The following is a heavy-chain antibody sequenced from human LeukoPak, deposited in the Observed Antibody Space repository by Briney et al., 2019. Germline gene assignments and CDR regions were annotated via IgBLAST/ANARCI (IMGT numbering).Heavy chain of an antibody. CDR1: GGSISSSSYY. D-gene: IGHD3-16*01. J-gene: IGHJ4*02. Sequence: SETLSLTCTVSGGSISSSSYYWGWIRQPPGKGLEWIGSIYYSGSTYYNPSLKSRVTISVDTSKNQFSLKLSSVTAADTAVYYCARGGRLFDYWGQGTLVTVSS. CDR3: ARGGRLFDY. CDR2: IYYSGST. V-gene: IGHV4-39*01.